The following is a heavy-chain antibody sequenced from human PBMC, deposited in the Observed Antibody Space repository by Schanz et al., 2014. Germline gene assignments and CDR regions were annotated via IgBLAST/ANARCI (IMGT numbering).Heavy chain of an antibody. J-gene: IGHJ4*02. CDR1: RSTFSSYT. CDR2: INLSGGST. D-gene: IGHD3-9*01. Sequence: QVQLVQSGAEVKKPGSSVKVSCKASRSTFSSYTISWVRQARGQGLEWVGIINLSGGSTNNAQKFQGRLTMTRDTSTSTVYMELSSLRSEDTAVYYCATGKGDILTGRYWGQGTLVTVSS. CDR3: ATGKGDILTGRY. V-gene: IGHV1-46*01.